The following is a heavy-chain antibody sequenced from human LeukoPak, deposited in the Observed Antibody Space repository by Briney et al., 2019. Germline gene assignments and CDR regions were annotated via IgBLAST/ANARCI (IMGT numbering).Heavy chain of an antibody. CDR2: IYYSGRT. Sequence: DPSETLSLTCSLSGVSINTYYWSWIREPPGKGLEWVAYIYYSGRTNFNPSLKSRVTISVDTSKNQFSLMLSSVTAADTAVYYCARHNARLRGWIGEVDFWGQGALVTVSS. J-gene: IGHJ4*02. D-gene: IGHD3-10*01. CDR1: GVSINTYY. CDR3: ARHNARLRGWIGEVDF. V-gene: IGHV4-59*08.